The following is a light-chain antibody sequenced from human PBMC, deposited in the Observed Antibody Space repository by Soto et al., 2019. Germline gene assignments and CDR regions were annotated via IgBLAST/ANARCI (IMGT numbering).Light chain of an antibody. J-gene: IGLJ2*01. V-gene: IGLV2-14*01. CDR3: SSYTSSSAVV. CDR2: DVS. Sequence: QSVLTQPASVSGSPGQSITISCTGTSSDVGGYNYVSWYQQHPGKAPKLMICDVSYRPSGVSNRFSGSKSGNTASLTISGLEAEDEADYYGSSYTSSSAVVFGGGTKLTVL. CDR1: SSDVGGYNY.